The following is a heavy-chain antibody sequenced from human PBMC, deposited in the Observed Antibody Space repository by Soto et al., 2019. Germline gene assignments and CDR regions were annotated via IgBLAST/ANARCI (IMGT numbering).Heavy chain of an antibody. D-gene: IGHD6-13*01. V-gene: IGHV3-33*01. J-gene: IGHJ4*02. CDR1: GFTFSNYG. CDR2: IWYDGSNK. CDR3: ARRKQQLPDY. Sequence: PXGSRRRSCVASGFTFSNYGMHWVRQAPGKGLEWVAVIWYDGSNKYYADSVKGRFTISRDNSKNTLYLQMNSLRAEDTAVYYCARRKQQLPDYWGQGTLVTVYS.